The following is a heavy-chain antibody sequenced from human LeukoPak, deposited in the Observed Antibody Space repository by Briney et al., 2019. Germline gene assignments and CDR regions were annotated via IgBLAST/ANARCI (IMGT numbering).Heavy chain of an antibody. D-gene: IGHD4-17*01. CDR1: GFTFSSYS. Sequence: GGSLRLSCAASGFTFSSYSMNWVRQAPGKGLEWVSFISTSSSYIHNAESVKGRFTISRDNAKNSLFLHMSSLRDEDTAVYYCARPSVNDYADFQHWGQGALVTVSS. V-gene: IGHV3-21*06. CDR3: ARPSVNDYADFQH. J-gene: IGHJ1*01. CDR2: ISTSSSYI.